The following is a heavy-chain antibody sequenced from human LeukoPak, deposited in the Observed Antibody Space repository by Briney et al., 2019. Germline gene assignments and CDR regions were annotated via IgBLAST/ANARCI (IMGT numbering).Heavy chain of an antibody. CDR2: ISSNGGST. CDR1: GFTFSSYA. D-gene: IGHD7-27*01. Sequence: GGSLRLSCSASGFTFSSYAMHWVRQAPGKGLEYVSGISSNGGSTYYADSVKGRFTISRDNSKNTLYLQMSSLSAEDTAVYYCVKELGWAFDIWGQGTMVTVSS. J-gene: IGHJ3*02. CDR3: VKELGWAFDI. V-gene: IGHV3-64D*06.